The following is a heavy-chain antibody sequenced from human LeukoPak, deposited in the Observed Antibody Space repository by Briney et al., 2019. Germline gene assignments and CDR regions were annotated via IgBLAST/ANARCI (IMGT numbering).Heavy chain of an antibody. V-gene: IGHV3-64D*09. Sequence: GGSLRLSCSASGFTISSYAMHWVRQAPRQGLEYVSAIGSNGASTYYADSLKSRFTISRDNSKNTLYLQMSSLRAEDTAVFYCVGYYDRGGYTPPAFDYWGQGTLVTVSS. J-gene: IGHJ4*02. CDR3: VGYYDRGGYTPPAFDY. CDR1: GFTISSYA. CDR2: IGSNGAST. D-gene: IGHD3-22*01.